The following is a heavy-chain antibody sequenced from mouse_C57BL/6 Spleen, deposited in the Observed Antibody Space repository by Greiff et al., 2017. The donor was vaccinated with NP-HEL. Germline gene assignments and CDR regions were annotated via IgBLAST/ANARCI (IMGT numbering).Heavy chain of an antibody. CDR3: ARSGYYGYAMDY. V-gene: IGHV1-54*01. CDR1: GYAFTNYL. CDR2: INPGSGGT. J-gene: IGHJ4*01. Sequence: VKLMESGAELVRPGTSVKVSCKASGYAFTNYLIEWVKQRPGQGLEWIGVINPGSGGTNYNEKFKGKATLTAYKSSSPAYMQLSSLTSEDSAVYFCARSGYYGYAMDYWGQGTSVTVSS. D-gene: IGHD1-1*01.